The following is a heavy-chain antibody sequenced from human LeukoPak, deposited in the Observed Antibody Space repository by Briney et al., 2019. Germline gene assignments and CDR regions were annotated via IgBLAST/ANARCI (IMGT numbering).Heavy chain of an antibody. D-gene: IGHD6-13*01. CDR3: ARLVVSQAGTRSPNWFDP. Sequence: SETLSLTCAVYGGSFSGYYWSWIRQPPGKGLEWIGEINHSGSTNYNPSLKSRVTISVDTSKNQFSLKLSSVTAADTAVYYCARLVVSQAGTRSPNWFDPWGQGTLVTVSS. V-gene: IGHV4-34*01. CDR1: GGSFSGYY. J-gene: IGHJ5*02. CDR2: INHSGST.